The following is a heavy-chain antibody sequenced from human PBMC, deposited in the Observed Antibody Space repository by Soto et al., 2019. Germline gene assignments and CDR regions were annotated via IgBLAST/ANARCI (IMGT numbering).Heavy chain of an antibody. CDR1: GGTFSSYT. V-gene: IGHV1-69*02. J-gene: IGHJ3*02. Sequence: QVQLVQSGAEVKKPGSSVKVSCKASGGTFSSYTISWVRQAPGQGLEWMGRIIPILGIANYAQKFQGRVTITADKSTSTAYMELSSLRSEDTAVYYCASPVPPVAFDIWGQGTMVTVSS. CDR2: IIPILGIA. CDR3: ASPVPPVAFDI.